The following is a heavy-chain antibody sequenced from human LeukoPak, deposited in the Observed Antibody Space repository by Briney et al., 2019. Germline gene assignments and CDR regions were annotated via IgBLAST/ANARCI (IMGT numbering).Heavy chain of an antibody. V-gene: IGHV3-23*01. CDR2: IVGSGSST. Sequence: GGSLRLSCAASGFTLSNYAMSWVRQAPGKGLEWVSAIVGSGSSTYYADSVKGRFTISRDNSKNTLYLQLNRLRAEDTAVYYCAKWGDYDILTGYYDSDYWGQGTLVTVSS. CDR3: AKWGDYDILTGYYDSDY. D-gene: IGHD3-9*01. CDR1: GFTLSNYA. J-gene: IGHJ4*02.